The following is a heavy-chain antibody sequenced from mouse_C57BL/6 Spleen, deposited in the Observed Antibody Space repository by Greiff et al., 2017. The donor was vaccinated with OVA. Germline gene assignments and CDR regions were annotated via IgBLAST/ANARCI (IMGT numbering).Heavy chain of an antibody. V-gene: IGHV1-26*01. CDR3: ARVYNYYAMDY. J-gene: IGHJ4*01. CDR1: GYTFTDYY. CDR2: INPNNGGT. Sequence: EVKLQQSGPELVKPGASVKISCKASGYTFTDYYMNWVKQSHGKSLEWIGDINPNNGGTSYNQKFKGKATLTVDKSSSTAYMELRSLTSEDSAVYYCARVYNYYAMDYWGQGTSVTVSS.